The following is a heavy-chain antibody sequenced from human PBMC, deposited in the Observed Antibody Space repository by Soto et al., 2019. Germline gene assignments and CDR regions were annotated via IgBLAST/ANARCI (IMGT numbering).Heavy chain of an antibody. V-gene: IGHV1-8*01. D-gene: IGHD7-27*01. CDR3: ARGPPNWGFDY. CDR1: GYTFTSYD. J-gene: IGHJ4*02. CDR2: MSPNSGNT. Sequence: QVQLVQSGAEVKKPGASVKVSCKASGYTFTSYDINWVRQATGQGLEWVGWMSPNSGNTGYAQKFQGRVTMTRTTSASTAYMGLTSLRSDDTAIYYCARGPPNWGFDYWGQGTLVTVSS.